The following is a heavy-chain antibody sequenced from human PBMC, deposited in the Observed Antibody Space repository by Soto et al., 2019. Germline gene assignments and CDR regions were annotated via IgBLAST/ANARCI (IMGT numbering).Heavy chain of an antibody. CDR1: GYTFTSYY. D-gene: IGHD2-15*01. J-gene: IGHJ3*02. CDR3: ARRYCSGGSCYDAFDI. V-gene: IGHV1-46*01. CDR2: INPSGGST. Sequence: QVQLVQSGAEVKKPGASVKVSCKASGYTFTSYYMHWVRQAPGQGLEWMGIINPSGGSTSYAQKFQGRVTMTRDTSTSTVYMELSSLRSEDTAVYYCARRYCSGGSCYDAFDIWGQGTMVTVSS.